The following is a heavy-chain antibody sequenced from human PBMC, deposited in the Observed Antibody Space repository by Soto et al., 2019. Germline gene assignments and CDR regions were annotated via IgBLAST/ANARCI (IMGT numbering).Heavy chain of an antibody. CDR2: MNPNSGNT. V-gene: IGHV1-8*01. Sequence: ASVKVSCKASGYTFTSYDINWVRQATGQGLEWMGWMNPNSGNTGYAQKFQGRVTMTRNTSISTAYMELSSLRSEDTAVYYCARGRGMVYAILSDYYYYYMDVWGKGTTVTVSS. CDR1: GYTFTSYD. CDR3: ARGRGMVYAILSDYYYYYMDV. J-gene: IGHJ6*03. D-gene: IGHD2-8*01.